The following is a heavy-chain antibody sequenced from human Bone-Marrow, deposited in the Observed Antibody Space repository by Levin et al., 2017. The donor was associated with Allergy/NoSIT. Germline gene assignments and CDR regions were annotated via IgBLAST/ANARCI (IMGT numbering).Heavy chain of an antibody. J-gene: IGHJ4*01. CDR1: GFMFENHG. V-gene: IGHV3-30*03. Sequence: GGSLRLSCVGSGFMFENHGIHWVRQAPGKGLEWVSVLSYDGTTEYYADSVKGRLTMSRDNSKNTVHLQIQSLRLDDTAVYYCARTAGNYRHDFDSWGQGALVTVAS. CDR3: ARTAGNYRHDFDS. CDR2: LSYDGTTE. D-gene: IGHD1-1*01.